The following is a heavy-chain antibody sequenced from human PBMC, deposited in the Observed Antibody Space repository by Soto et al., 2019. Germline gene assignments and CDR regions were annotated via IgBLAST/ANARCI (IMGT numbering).Heavy chain of an antibody. J-gene: IGHJ4*01. CDR1: GGTFNTYA. V-gene: IGHV1-69*19. Sequence: QVKLVQSGAEMKKPGSSVKVSCQSSGGTFNTYALNWVRQDPGQGPEWMGDISPLFGAANYAPKFQGRVTITADEFTGTSYMQLSIFTSEDTALYFCAWEVQVHTPAFVNCGHGTLVTVS. D-gene: IGHD3-10*01. CDR2: ISPLFGAA. CDR3: AWEVQVHTPAFVN.